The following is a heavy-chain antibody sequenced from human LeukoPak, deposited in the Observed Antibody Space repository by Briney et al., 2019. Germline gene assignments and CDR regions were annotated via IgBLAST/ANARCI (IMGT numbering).Heavy chain of an antibody. CDR3: AREPELVGDAFDI. V-gene: IGHV1-8*01. D-gene: IGHD6-6*01. CDR1: GYTFTSYD. J-gene: IGHJ3*02. CDR2: MNPNSGNT. Sequence: ASVKVSCKASGYTFTSYDINWVRQATGQGLGWMGWMNPNSGNTGYAQKFQGRVTMTRNTSISTAYMELSSLRSEDTAVYYCAREPELVGDAFDIWGQGTMVTVSS.